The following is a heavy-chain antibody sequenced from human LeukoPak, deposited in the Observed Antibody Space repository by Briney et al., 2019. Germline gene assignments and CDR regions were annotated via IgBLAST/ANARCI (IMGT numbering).Heavy chain of an antibody. CDR3: ARVSSPAVLAYYFDY. CDR1: GYTFTSYA. D-gene: IGHD2/OR15-2a*01. Sequence: ASVKVSCKASGYTFTSYAMHWVRQAPGQRLEWMGWINAGNGNTKYSQKFQGRVTITRDTSASTAYMELSSLRSEDTAVYYCARVSSPAVLAYYFDYWGQGTLVTVSS. CDR2: INAGNGNT. V-gene: IGHV1-3*01. J-gene: IGHJ4*02.